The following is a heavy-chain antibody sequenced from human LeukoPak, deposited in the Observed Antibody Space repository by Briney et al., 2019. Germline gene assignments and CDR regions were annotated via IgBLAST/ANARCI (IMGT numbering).Heavy chain of an antibody. CDR2: ISYDGSNK. CDR3: ARDQLGYCSSTSCYQYYYYYYGMDV. V-gene: IGHV3-30-3*01. CDR1: GFTFSSYA. J-gene: IGHJ6*02. D-gene: IGHD2-2*01. Sequence: PGRSLRLSCAASGFTFSSYAMHWVRQAPGKGLEWVAVISYDGSNKYYADSVKGRFTISRDNSKNTLYLQMNSLRAEDTAVYYCARDQLGYCSSTSCYQYYYYYYGMDVWGQGTMVTVSS.